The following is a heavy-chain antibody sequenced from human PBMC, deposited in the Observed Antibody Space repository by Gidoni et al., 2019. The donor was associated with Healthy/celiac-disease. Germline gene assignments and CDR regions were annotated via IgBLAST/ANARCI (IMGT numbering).Heavy chain of an antibody. J-gene: IGHJ5*02. CDR2: INHSGST. V-gene: IGHV4-34*01. D-gene: IGHD3-22*01. CDR3: ARTAGGHYYDSSGYRRFDP. CDR1: GGSFSGYY. Sequence: QVQLQQWGAGLLKPSETLSLTCAVYGGSFSGYYWSWIRQPPGKGLEWIGEINHSGSTNYNPSLKSRVTISVDTSKNQFSLKLSSVTAADTAVYYCARTAGGHYYDSSGYRRFDPWGQGTLVTVSS.